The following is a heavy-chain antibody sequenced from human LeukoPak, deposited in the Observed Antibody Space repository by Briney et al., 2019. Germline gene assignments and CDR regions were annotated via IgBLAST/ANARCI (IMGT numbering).Heavy chain of an antibody. J-gene: IGHJ4*02. Sequence: GASVKVSCKASGYTFTSYGISWVRQAPGQGLEWMGWISAYNGNTNYAQKLQGRVTMTTDTSTSTAYMELRSLRSDDTDVYYCERFXXXFDXFPQFAFNFDYWGQGTLVTVSS. CDR2: ISAYNGNT. CDR1: GYTFTSYG. D-gene: IGHD3-9*01. CDR3: ERFXXXFDXFPQFAFNFDY. V-gene: IGHV1-18*01.